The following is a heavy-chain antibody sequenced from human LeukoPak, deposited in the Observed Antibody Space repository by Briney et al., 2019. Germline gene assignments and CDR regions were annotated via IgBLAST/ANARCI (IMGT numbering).Heavy chain of an antibody. CDR1: GGSIRSSH. CDR2: IYYSKNT. J-gene: IGHJ4*02. V-gene: IGHV4-39*01. CDR3: VSPRGFSYGYFGY. Sequence: SETLSLTCTVSGGSIRSSHWSWIRQPPGKGLEWIGSIYYSKNTYYNPSLKSRVTISADTSKNQFSLTLGSVSATDTAVYYCVSPRGFSYGYFGYWGQGTLVTVSS. D-gene: IGHD5-18*01.